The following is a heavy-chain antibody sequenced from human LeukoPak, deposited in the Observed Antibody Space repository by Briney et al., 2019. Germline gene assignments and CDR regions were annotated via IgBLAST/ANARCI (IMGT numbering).Heavy chain of an antibody. Sequence: GGSLRLSCAVSGITLSNYGMSWVRQAPGKGLEWVAGISSSGGSTNYADSVKGRFTISRDNPKNTLYLQMNILRAEDTAVYFCAERGVVIRVILVGFHKEAYYFDSWGQGALVTVSS. CDR1: GITLSNYG. CDR3: AERGVVIRVILVGFHKEAYYFDS. V-gene: IGHV3-23*01. J-gene: IGHJ4*02. CDR2: ISSSGGST. D-gene: IGHD3-22*01.